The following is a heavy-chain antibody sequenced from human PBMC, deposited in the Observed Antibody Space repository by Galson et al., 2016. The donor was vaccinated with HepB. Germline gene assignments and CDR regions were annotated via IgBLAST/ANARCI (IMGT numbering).Heavy chain of an antibody. Sequence: SLRLSCAGSGFTSHERGMHWVRQAPGRGLEWVSGILWTTGHAGYADSVKGRFTVSRDNAKNSVYLQLNRRRDEDTAWYYGAKDVTPGGADVWGKGTTVTVSS. J-gene: IGHJ6*04. V-gene: IGHV3-9*02. CDR3: AKDVTPGGADV. CDR2: ILWTTGHA. D-gene: IGHD4-23*01. CDR1: GFTSHERG.